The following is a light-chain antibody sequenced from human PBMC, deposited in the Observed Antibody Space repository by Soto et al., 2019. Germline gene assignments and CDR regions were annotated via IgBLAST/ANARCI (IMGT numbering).Light chain of an antibody. CDR3: CSYAGRASVI. CDR1: SGDIGNYNL. Sequence: QSALTQPASVSGSPGQSITISCTGTSGDIGNYNLISWYQHHPGKAPKVIIFEATKRPSDISSRFSASKSGNTASLTISGLLAEDEADYYCCSYAGRASVIFGGGTKLTVL. CDR2: EAT. V-gene: IGLV2-23*01. J-gene: IGLJ2*01.